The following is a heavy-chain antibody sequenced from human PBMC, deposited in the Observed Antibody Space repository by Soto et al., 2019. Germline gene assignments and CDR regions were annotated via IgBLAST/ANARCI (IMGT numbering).Heavy chain of an antibody. CDR3: ARDNSMLGAPFHY. V-gene: IGHV3-53*01. Sequence: XESLRLSCAASGFTVSSNSMSGVRQAPGKGLEWVSLIYTDGGTYYGDSVKGRFTISRDTSKNTLSLQMTSLRADDTAVYYCARDNSMLGAPFHYWGQGTLVTVSS. CDR1: GFTVSSNS. CDR2: IYTDGGT. D-gene: IGHD3-16*01. J-gene: IGHJ4*02.